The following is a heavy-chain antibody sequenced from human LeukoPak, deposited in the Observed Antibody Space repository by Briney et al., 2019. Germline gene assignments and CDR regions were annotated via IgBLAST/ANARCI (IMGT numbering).Heavy chain of an antibody. J-gene: IGHJ6*03. CDR2: IISIFGTA. CDR3: ARVPQYPYYYYMDV. D-gene: IGHD2-2*02. Sequence: GASVKVSCKASGGTFSSYAISWVRQAPGQGLEWIGGIISIFGTANYAQKFQGRVTITADKSTSTDYMELSSLRSEDTAVYYCARVPQYPYYYYMDVWGKGTTVTVSS. CDR1: GGTFSSYA. V-gene: IGHV1-69*06.